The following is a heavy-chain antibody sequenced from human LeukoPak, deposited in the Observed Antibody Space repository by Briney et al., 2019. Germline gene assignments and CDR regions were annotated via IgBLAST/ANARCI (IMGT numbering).Heavy chain of an antibody. Sequence: GGSLRLSCVASGFTFRSYWMSWVRQAPGKGLEWVANIKQDGSEKYYVDSVKGRFTISRDNTKNSLFLQMNSLRAEDTAVYYCARGWGDCTTVSCYIGGDVFDMWGQGTMVTVSS. V-gene: IGHV3-7*01. D-gene: IGHD2-2*02. CDR1: GFTFRSYW. CDR3: ARGWGDCTTVSCYIGGDVFDM. J-gene: IGHJ3*02. CDR2: IKQDGSEK.